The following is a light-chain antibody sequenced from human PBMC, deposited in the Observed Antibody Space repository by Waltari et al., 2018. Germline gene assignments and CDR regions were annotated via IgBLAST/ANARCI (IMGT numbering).Light chain of an antibody. V-gene: IGKV3-20*01. Sequence: VLTQSPGTLSLSPGETATLSCRASQSFRKYLAWYQQRPGHAPRLLIYAASTRATGVPDRFSGSGYGTDFTLTISRLEPEDFAVYYCQNHERLPATFGQGTKVEIK. CDR2: AAS. CDR3: QNHERLPAT. J-gene: IGKJ1*01. CDR1: QSFRKY.